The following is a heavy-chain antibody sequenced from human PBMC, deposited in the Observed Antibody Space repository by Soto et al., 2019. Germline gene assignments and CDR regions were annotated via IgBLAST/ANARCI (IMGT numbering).Heavy chain of an antibody. D-gene: IGHD3-10*01. V-gene: IGHV4-59*02. CDR1: GVCVNIYV. CDR2: IYYSGST. CDR3: ARVVTRYYGSGSYPSAFDI. Sequence: PSETTSLTCTASGVCVNIYVWTVIRKTPGKGLEWIGYIYYSGSTNYNPSLKSRVTISVDTSKNQFSLKLSSVTAADTAVYYCARVVTRYYGSGSYPSAFDIWGQGTMVTVSS. J-gene: IGHJ3*02.